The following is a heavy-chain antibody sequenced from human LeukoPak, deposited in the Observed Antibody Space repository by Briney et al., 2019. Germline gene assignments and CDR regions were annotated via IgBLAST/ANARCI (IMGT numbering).Heavy chain of an antibody. J-gene: IGHJ5*02. CDR2: ISSSTTYI. CDR1: GFTFSSYT. Sequence: GGSLRLSCAASGFTFSSYTMNWVRQSAGKGLGWISSISSSTTYIYYADSVRGRFTVSRDNAKNSLFLQMDNLRAEGTAVYYCAGHFCPAGDCYAGETWWFDPWGQGTLVTVSS. D-gene: IGHD2-21*02. V-gene: IGHV3-21*01. CDR3: AGHFCPAGDCYAGETWWFDP.